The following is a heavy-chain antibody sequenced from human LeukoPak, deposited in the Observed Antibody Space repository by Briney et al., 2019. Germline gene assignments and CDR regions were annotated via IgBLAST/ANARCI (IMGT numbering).Heavy chain of an antibody. CDR3: AGGRWLQLPYY. CDR2: IYYSGST. D-gene: IGHD5-24*01. J-gene: IGHJ4*02. V-gene: IGHV4-59*01. Sequence: SETLSLTCSISGGSISGYYWSWIRQPPGKGLEWIGYIYYSGSTNYNPSLKSRVTISVDTSKNQLSLHLSSVTAADTAVYYCAGGRWLQLPYYWGQGTLVTVSS. CDR1: GGSISGYY.